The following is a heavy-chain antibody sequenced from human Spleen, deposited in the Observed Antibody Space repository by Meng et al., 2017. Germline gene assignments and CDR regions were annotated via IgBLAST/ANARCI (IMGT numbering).Heavy chain of an antibody. D-gene: IGHD2-2*01. CDR3: AREDQ. J-gene: IGHJ4*02. CDR2: IKWNSGGV. CDR1: GFTFGDFA. V-gene: IGHV3-9*01. Sequence: SLKISCAASGFTFGDFAMHWVRQAPGKGLEWVSGIKWNSGGVGYADSVKGRFTISRDNAKNSLYLEMNSLRDEDTAIYYCAREDQWGQGTLVTVSS.